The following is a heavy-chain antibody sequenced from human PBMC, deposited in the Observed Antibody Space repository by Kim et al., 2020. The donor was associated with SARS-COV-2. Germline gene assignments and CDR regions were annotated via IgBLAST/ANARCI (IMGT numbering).Heavy chain of an antibody. J-gene: IGHJ4*02. CDR3: AREGRGRDNYFDY. Sequence: ARKFQGRVTMTRDTSISTVYMEVTRLRSDDTAVYYCAREGRGRDNYFDYWGQGTLVTVSS. V-gene: IGHV1-2*02. D-gene: IGHD2-15*01.